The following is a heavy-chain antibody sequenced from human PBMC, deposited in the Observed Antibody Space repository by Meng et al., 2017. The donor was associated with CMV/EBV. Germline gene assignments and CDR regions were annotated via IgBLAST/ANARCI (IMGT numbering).Heavy chain of an antibody. V-gene: IGHV4-61*01. J-gene: IGHJ4*02. CDR3: ARVCLDWTTSPIVYFDY. CDR2: IYYSGST. CDR1: GGPVSSGSYY. D-gene: IGHD1-1*01. Sequence: SETLSLTCTVSGGPVSSGSYYWSWIRQPPGKGLEWIGYIYYSGSTNYNPSLKSRVTISVDTSKNQFSLKLSSVTAADTAVYYWARVCLDWTTSPIVYFDYWGQGTLVTVSS.